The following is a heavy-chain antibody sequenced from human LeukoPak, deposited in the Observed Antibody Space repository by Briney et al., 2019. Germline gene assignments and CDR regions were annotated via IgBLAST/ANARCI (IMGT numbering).Heavy chain of an antibody. J-gene: IGHJ4*02. CDR1: GFSFRSYA. V-gene: IGHV3-23*01. D-gene: IGHD6-19*01. CDR3: AKGPLIEVAGTTWDY. Sequence: GGSLRLPCAASGFSFRSYAMNWVRQAPGKGLEWVSGISESGGVTYYADSAKGRFTISRDNSKNTLHLQMNSLRAEDTAVYYCAKGPLIEVAGTTWDYWGQGTLVTVSS. CDR2: ISESGGVT.